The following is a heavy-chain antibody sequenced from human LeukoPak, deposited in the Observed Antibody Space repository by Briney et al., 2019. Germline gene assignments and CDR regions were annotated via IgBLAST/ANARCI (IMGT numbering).Heavy chain of an antibody. V-gene: IGHV4-4*02. CDR3: SRENGAFSPFGY. J-gene: IGHJ4*02. D-gene: IGHD2-8*01. CDR1: GGSIASTNW. CDR2: ISLSGLT. Sequence: PSETLSLTCGVSGGSIASTNWWSWVRQPPGQGLEWIGEISLSGLTNYNPSLKSRVTMALDKSKNHLSLNLTSVTAADTAVYYCSRENGAFSPFGYWGQGTLVTVPS.